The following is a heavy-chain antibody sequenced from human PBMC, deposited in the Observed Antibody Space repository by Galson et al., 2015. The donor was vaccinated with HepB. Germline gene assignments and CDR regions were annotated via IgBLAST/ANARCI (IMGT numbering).Heavy chain of an antibody. CDR1: GYTFTSYD. V-gene: IGHV1-8*01. CDR3: ARAAGVRYFDWLFQGPNAGYYYYMDV. Sequence: SVKVSCKASGYTFTSYDINWVRQATGQGLEWMGWMNPNSGNTGYAQKFQGRVTMTRNTSISTAYMELSSLRSEDTAVYYCARAAGVRYFDWLFQGPNAGYYYYMDVWGKGTTVTVSS. D-gene: IGHD3-9*01. J-gene: IGHJ6*03. CDR2: MNPNSGNT.